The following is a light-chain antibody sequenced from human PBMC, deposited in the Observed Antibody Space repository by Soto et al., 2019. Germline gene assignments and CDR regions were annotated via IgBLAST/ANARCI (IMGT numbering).Light chain of an antibody. CDR1: SSDVGGYNY. J-gene: IGLJ1*01. CDR2: DVS. Sequence: QSALTQPASGSGSPGQSITISCTGTSSDVGGYNYVSWYQQHPGKAPKLMISDVSNRPSGVSNRFSGSKSGNTASLTSSGLQADDEAYYYFSSYTRRSSYVVGTGTKLTVL. CDR3: SSYTRRSSYV. V-gene: IGLV2-14*01.